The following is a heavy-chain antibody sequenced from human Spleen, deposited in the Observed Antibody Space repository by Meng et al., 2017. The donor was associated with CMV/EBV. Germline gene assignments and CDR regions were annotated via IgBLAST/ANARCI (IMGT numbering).Heavy chain of an antibody. D-gene: IGHD6-6*01. V-gene: IGHV4-59*12. Sequence: SETLSLTCTVSGASISSYYWNWIRQPPGKGLEWIGYMYNSGSTNYNPSLKSRVTISVDTSKNQFSLKLSSVTAADTAVYYCARAYSSSSPPSYWGQGTLVTVSS. CDR1: GASISSYY. CDR2: MYNSGST. CDR3: ARAYSSSSPPSY. J-gene: IGHJ4*02.